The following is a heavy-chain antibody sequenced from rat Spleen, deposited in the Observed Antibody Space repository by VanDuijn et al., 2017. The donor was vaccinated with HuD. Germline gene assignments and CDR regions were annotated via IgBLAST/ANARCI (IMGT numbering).Heavy chain of an antibody. D-gene: IGHD1-9*01. CDR2: ICAGGGT. CDR3: AREDYGYNLGVMDA. Sequence: QVQLKESGPGLVQPSQTLSLTCSVSGFSLMSYHVSWVRQSPGKSLVWMGTICAGGGTKYNSAVQPRLSISRDTSKRQVFLKMKSLQTEDIATYYCAREDYGYNLGVMDAWGQGASVTVSS. J-gene: IGHJ4*01. V-gene: IGHV2-43*01. CDR1: GFSLMSYH.